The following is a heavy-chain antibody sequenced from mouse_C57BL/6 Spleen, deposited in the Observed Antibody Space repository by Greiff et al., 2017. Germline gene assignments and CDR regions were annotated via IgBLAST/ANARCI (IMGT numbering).Heavy chain of an antibody. CDR2: ISDGGSYT. J-gene: IGHJ4*01. Sequence: EVQLVESGGGLVKPGGSLKLSCAASGFTFSSYAMSWVRQTPEKRLEWVATISDGGSYTYYPDNVKGRFTISRDNAKNNLYLQMSHLKSEDTAMYYWAREATGHYYAMDYWGQGTSVTVSS. CDR1: GFTFSSYA. V-gene: IGHV5-4*01. D-gene: IGHD1-1*01. CDR3: AREATGHYYAMDY.